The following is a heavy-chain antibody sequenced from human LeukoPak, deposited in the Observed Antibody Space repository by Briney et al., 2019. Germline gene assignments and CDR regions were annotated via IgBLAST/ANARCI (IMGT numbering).Heavy chain of an antibody. J-gene: IGHJ4*02. CDR1: GFTFSSYG. V-gene: IGHV3-33*01. Sequence: PGGSLRLSCAASGFTFSSYGMHWVRQAPGKGLEWVAVIWYDGSNKYYADSVKGRFTISRDNSKNTLYLQMNSLRAEDTAVYYCARGDGYNFRFDYWGQGTPVTVSS. CDR2: IWYDGSNK. D-gene: IGHD5-24*01. CDR3: ARGDGYNFRFDY.